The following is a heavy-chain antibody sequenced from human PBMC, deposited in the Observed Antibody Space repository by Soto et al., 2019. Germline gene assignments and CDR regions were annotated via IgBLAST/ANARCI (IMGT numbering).Heavy chain of an antibody. Sequence: QVQMVESGGGVVQPGRSLRLSCAASGFTFSRYGMHWVRQAPGKGLDWVAVISYNGGAQYYADAVKGRFTISRDNSRNTLYLQMNRLGPEDTAVSYCAKEQWEVSGRKAFSIWGQGTTVTASS. J-gene: IGHJ3*01. V-gene: IGHV3-30*18. CDR3: AKEQWEVSGRKAFSI. D-gene: IGHD1-26*01. CDR1: GFTFSRYG. CDR2: ISYNGGAQ.